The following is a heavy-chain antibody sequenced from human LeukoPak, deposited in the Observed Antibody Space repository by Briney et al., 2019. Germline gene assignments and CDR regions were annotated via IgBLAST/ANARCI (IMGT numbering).Heavy chain of an antibody. CDR3: ARDWARTGYCSSANLPDAVDL. D-gene: IGHD2-2*01. CDR2: ISSRSSFI. Sequence: PGGSLRLSSVASEFTFSDYTMNCVRQAPGKGLEWVSSISSRSSFIYYADSVRGRFTISRDNARNSVYLQMDSLRAEDTAVYFCARDWARTGYCSSANLPDAVDLWGQGTMVTVSS. CDR1: EFTFSDYT. J-gene: IGHJ3*01. V-gene: IGHV3-21*01.